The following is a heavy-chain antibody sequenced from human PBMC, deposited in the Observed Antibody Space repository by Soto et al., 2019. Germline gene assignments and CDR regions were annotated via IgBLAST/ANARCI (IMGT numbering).Heavy chain of an antibody. CDR1: GGSFSGYY. CDR3: ARLPLTNWNYDY. CDR2: INHSGST. J-gene: IGHJ4*02. V-gene: IGHV4-34*01. Sequence: SETLSLTCAVYGGSFSGYYWSWIRQPPGKGLEWIGEINHSGSTNYNPSLKSRVTISVDTSKNQFSLKLSSVTAADTAVYYCARLPLTNWNYDYWGQGTLVTVSS. D-gene: IGHD1-20*01.